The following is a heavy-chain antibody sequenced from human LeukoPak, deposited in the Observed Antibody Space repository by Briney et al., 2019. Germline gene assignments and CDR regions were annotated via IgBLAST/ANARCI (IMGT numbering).Heavy chain of an antibody. V-gene: IGHV1-3*01. D-gene: IGHD6-6*01. CDR2: INAGNGNT. CDR3: AGADSSSPPTFDY. CDR1: GYTFTSYA. Sequence: GASVKVSCTASGYTFTSYAMHWVRQAPGQRLEWMGWINAGNGNTKYSQKFQGRVTITRDTSASTAYMELSSLRSEDTAVYYCAGADSSSPPTFDYWGQGTLVTVSS. J-gene: IGHJ4*02.